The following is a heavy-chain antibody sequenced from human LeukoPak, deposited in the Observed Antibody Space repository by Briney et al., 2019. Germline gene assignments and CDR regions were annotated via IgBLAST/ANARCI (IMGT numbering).Heavy chain of an antibody. V-gene: IGHV3-21*01. D-gene: IGHD3-22*01. CDR1: GFTFTSYS. Sequence: GGSLRLSCSASGFTFTSYSMNWVRQAPGKGLEWVSSISNRGDYIYYADSVKGRFTISRDNAKNSLYLQMNSLRAEDTAVYYCARESRLVVVILFDYWGQGTLVTVSS. J-gene: IGHJ4*02. CDR3: ARESRLVVVILFDY. CDR2: ISNRGDYI.